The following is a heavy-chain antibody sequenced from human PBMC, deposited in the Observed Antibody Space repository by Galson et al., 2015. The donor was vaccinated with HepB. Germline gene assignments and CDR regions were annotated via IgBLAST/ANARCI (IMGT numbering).Heavy chain of an antibody. CDR1: GYSFTKYG. CDR3: ARDYCSSSSCRELYGMDV. D-gene: IGHD2-2*01. Sequence: SVKVSCKASGYSFTKYGISWVRQAPGQGLEWMGWITGYNGNRNYAQNFQDRVTMTTDTSASTAHMELGSLTSDDTAVYYCARDYCSSSSCRELYGMDVWGQGTPVTVS. CDR2: ITGYNGNR. J-gene: IGHJ6*02. V-gene: IGHV1-18*01.